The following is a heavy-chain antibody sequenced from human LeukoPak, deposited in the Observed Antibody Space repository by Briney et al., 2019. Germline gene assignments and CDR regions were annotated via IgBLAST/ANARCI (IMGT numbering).Heavy chain of an antibody. Sequence: SETLSLTCAVYGGSFSGYYWSWIRQPPGKGLEWIGEINHSGSTNYNPSLKSRFTISVDTSKNQFSLKLSSVTAADTAVYYCARDYCSGGSCFTLWYWGQGTLVTVSS. V-gene: IGHV4-34*01. J-gene: IGHJ4*02. D-gene: IGHD2-15*01. CDR3: ARDYCSGGSCFTLWY. CDR2: INHSGST. CDR1: GGSFSGYY.